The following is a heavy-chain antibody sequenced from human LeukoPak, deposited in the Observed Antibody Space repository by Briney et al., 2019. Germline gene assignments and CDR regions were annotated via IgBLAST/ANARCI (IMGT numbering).Heavy chain of an antibody. J-gene: IGHJ3*02. CDR3: ARWEASRVAFDI. Sequence: SETLSLTCTVSGGSISTYYWSWIRQPPGRGLEWIGYIYYSGITDYSPSLKSRVTISIDTSKKQFSLKLSSVTAADTAVYYCARWEASRVAFDIWGQGTLVSVSS. CDR2: IYYSGIT. CDR1: GGSISTYY. D-gene: IGHD1-26*01. V-gene: IGHV4-59*01.